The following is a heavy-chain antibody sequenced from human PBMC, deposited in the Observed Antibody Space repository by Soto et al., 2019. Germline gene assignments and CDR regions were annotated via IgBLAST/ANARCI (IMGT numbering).Heavy chain of an antibody. D-gene: IGHD2-8*02. V-gene: IGHV4-59*01. Sequence: SETLSLTCTVSGGSISNYYWTWIRQPPGKGLEWIGYIYYSGSTNYNPSLKSRVTISVDTSKNQFSLKLSSVTAADTAVYYCARDKITGLFDYWGQGTLVTVSS. CDR3: ARDKITGLFDY. J-gene: IGHJ4*02. CDR1: GGSISNYY. CDR2: IYYSGST.